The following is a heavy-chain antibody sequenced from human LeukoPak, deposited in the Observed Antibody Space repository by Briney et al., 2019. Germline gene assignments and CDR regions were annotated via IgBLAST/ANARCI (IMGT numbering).Heavy chain of an antibody. J-gene: IGHJ4*02. CDR2: IYHSGST. D-gene: IGHD3-9*01. Sequence: SETLSLTCAVYGGSFSGYYWSWIRQPPGKGLEWIGSIYHSGSTYYNPSLKSRVTISVDTSKNQFSLKLSSVTAADTAVYYCARHPTGEYDILTGAFDYWGQGTLVTVSS. CDR3: ARHPTGEYDILTGAFDY. CDR1: GGSFSGYY. V-gene: IGHV4-34*01.